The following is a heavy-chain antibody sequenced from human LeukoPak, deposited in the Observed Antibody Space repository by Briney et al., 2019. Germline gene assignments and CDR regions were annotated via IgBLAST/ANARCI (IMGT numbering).Heavy chain of an antibody. CDR2: IYYSGST. CDR3: ARTYKFLEDY. Sequence: SETLSLTCIVSGGSISSSSYYWGWIRQPPGEGLEWIGSIYYSGSTYYNPSLKSRVTISVDTSKNQFSLRLNSVTAADTAVYYCARTYKFLEDYWGQGTLVTVSS. D-gene: IGHD1-14*01. CDR1: GGSISSSSYY. J-gene: IGHJ4*02. V-gene: IGHV4-39*01.